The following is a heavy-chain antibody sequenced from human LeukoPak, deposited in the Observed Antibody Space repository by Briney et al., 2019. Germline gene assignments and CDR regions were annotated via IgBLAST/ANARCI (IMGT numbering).Heavy chain of an antibody. J-gene: IGHJ6*02. CDR2: INHSGST. Sequence: SETLSLTCAVYGGSFSGYYWSWIRQPPGKGLEWIGEINHSGSTNYNPSLKSRVTISVDTSKNQFSLKLSSVTAADTAVYCCVLTRNYYGMDVWGQGTTVSVSS. CDR1: GGSFSGYY. CDR3: VLTRNYYGMDV. D-gene: IGHD3-9*01. V-gene: IGHV4-34*01.